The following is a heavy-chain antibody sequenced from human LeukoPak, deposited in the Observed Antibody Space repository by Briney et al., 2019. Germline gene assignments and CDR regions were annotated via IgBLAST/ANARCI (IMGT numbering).Heavy chain of an antibody. CDR1: GFTFNTYT. V-gene: IGHV3-48*04. CDR2: ISGSSGII. Sequence: GGSLRLSCAASGFTFNTYTMNWVRQAPGKGLEWVSYISGSSGIIDYAYSVKGRFTISRDNAKNSLYLQMNSLRAEDTAVYYCAREGDGYNDIWGQGTMATVSS. D-gene: IGHD5-24*01. J-gene: IGHJ3*02. CDR3: AREGDGYNDI.